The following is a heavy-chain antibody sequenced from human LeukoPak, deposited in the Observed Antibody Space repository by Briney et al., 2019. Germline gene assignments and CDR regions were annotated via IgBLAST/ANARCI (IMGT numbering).Heavy chain of an antibody. Sequence: SETLSLTCTVSGGSISSYYWTWIRQPPGKGLEWIGYFYNSGSTDYNPSLKSRVTISVDTSKNQFSLKLSSVTAADTAVYYCARGLFGNYYYYYMDVWGKGTTVTVSS. CDR1: GGSISSYY. CDR3: ARGLFGNYYYYYMDV. CDR2: FYNSGST. D-gene: IGHD1-14*01. V-gene: IGHV4-59*01. J-gene: IGHJ6*03.